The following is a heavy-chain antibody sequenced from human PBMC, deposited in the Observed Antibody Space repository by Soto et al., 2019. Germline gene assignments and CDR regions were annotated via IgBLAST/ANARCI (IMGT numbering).Heavy chain of an antibody. CDR1: GFTFSTYG. J-gene: IGHJ4*02. CDR3: AKEQLAMTVVVSDYFDS. Sequence: QVQLGESGGGVVQPGKSLRLSCAASGFTFSTYGIHWVHQAPGKWLEWGALISYDGGSKYYGDSVEGRLIISRDNSNNAVSLQTNSLRADDTAVYFCAKEQLAMTVVVSDYFDSWGQGTLVTVSS. D-gene: IGHD3-22*01. CDR2: ISYDGGSK. V-gene: IGHV3-30*18.